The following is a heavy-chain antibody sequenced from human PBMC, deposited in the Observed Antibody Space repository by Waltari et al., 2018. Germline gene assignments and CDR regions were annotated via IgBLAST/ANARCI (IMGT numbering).Heavy chain of an antibody. CDR3: ARDGSFDF. V-gene: IGHV1-2*02. J-gene: IGHJ4*02. CDR1: GYRFSDYY. Sequence: QVQLVQSGAEVKKPGASVKVSCKAFGYRFSDYYMHWVRQDPGQGLEWMVWINPNSEITKYAQKLQGRVTLTRDTSIITVYMELSSLRSDDTALYYCARDGSFDFWGQGTLVTVSS. CDR2: INPNSEIT.